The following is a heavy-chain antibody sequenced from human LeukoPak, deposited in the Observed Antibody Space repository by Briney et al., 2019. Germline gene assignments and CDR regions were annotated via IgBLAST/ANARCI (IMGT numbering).Heavy chain of an antibody. CDR1: GFTFSSFG. CDR3: AKEAIRSFDY. J-gene: IGHJ4*02. CDR2: ISSSSSTI. D-gene: IGHD4-17*01. Sequence: PGGSLRLSCAASGFTFSSFGMNWVRQAPGKGLEWVSYISSSSSTIYYADSVKGRFTISRDNAKNSLYLQMNSLRAEDTALYYCAKEAIRSFDYWGQGTLVTVSS. V-gene: IGHV3-48*04.